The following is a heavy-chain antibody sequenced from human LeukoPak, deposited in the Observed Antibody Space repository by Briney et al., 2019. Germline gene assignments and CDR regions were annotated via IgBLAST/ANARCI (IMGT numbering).Heavy chain of an antibody. Sequence: GGSLRLSCAASGFTFDDYGMSWVRQAPGKGLEWVSGINWNGGSTGYADSVKGRFTISRDNSQNTLYLQMNSLRAEDTAVYYCTKDPNGDYVGAFDPWGQGTLVTVSS. CDR2: INWNGGST. V-gene: IGHV3-20*04. D-gene: IGHD4-17*01. CDR3: TKDPNGDYVGAFDP. CDR1: GFTFDDYG. J-gene: IGHJ5*02.